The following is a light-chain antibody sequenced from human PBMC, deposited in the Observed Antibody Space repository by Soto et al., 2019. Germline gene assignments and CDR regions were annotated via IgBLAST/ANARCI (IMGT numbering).Light chain of an antibody. J-gene: IGKJ3*01. CDR3: QQYNNWPPKLT. Sequence: EIVMTQSPATLSVSPGERAALCCRASQSVSSNLAWYQQKPGQAPRLLIYGASTRATGIPARFSGSGSGTEFTLTISSLQSEDFAVYYCQQYNNWPPKLTFGPGTKVDIK. CDR1: QSVSSN. CDR2: GAS. V-gene: IGKV3-15*01.